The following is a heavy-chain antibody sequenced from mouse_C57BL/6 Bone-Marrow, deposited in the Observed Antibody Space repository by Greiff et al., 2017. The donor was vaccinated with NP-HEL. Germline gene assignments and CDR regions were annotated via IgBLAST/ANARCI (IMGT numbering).Heavy chain of an antibody. V-gene: IGHV5-6*01. CDR1: GFTFSSYG. D-gene: IGHD2-10*02. Sequence: EVQLVESGGDLVKPGGSLKLSCAASGFTFSSYGMSWVRQTPDKRLEWVATISSGGSYTYYPDSVKGRFTIFRDNAKNTLYLQMSSLKSEDTAMYYCARHRYGNYWFAYWGQGTLVTVSA. CDR3: ARHRYGNYWFAY. J-gene: IGHJ3*01. CDR2: ISSGGSYT.